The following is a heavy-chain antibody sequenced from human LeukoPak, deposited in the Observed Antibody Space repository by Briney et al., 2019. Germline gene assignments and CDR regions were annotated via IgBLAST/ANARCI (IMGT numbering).Heavy chain of an antibody. D-gene: IGHD4-23*01. CDR3: ARDNWNYGGNSSLDY. CDR2: INPNSGGT. V-gene: IGHV1-2*04. Sequence: GASVKVSCKASGGTFSSYAISWVRQAPGQGLGWMGWINPNSGGTNYAQKFQGWVTMTRDTSISTAYMELSRLRSDDTAVYYCARDNWNYGGNSSLDYWGQGTLVTVSS. CDR1: GGTFSSYA. J-gene: IGHJ4*02.